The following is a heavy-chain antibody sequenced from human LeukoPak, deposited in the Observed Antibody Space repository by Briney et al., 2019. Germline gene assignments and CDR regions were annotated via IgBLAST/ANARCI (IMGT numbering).Heavy chain of an antibody. D-gene: IGHD1-26*01. Sequence: GASVKVSCKASGYTFTGYYMHWVRQAPGQGLEWMGWINPNSGGTNYAQKVQGRVTMTRDTSISTAYMELSRLRSDDTAVYYCARDATRIVGATGTFGYWGQGTLATVSS. CDR1: GYTFTGYY. J-gene: IGHJ4*02. CDR2: INPNSGGT. CDR3: ARDATRIVGATGTFGY. V-gene: IGHV1-2*02.